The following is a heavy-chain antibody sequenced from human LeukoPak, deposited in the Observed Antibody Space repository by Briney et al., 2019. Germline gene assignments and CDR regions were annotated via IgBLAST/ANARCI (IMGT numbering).Heavy chain of an antibody. CDR2: IKQDGSEK. V-gene: IGHV3-7*03. J-gene: IGHJ4*02. CDR1: GFTFSSYW. CDR3: ARDATVEGAFVDY. D-gene: IGHD4-23*01. Sequence: GGSLRLTCAASGFTFSSYWMSWVRQAPGKGLEWVAKIKQDGSEKYYVDSVKGRFTNSRDNAKNSLYLQMNSLRAEDTAVYYCARDATVEGAFVDYWGQGTLVTVSS.